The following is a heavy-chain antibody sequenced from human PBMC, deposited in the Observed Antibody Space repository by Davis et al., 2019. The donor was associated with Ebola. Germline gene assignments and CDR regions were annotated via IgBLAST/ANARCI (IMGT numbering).Heavy chain of an antibody. J-gene: IGHJ4*02. CDR1: GFTFSSYA. Sequence: PGGSLRLSCAASGFTFSSYAMSWVRQAPGKGLEWVSAISGSGGSTYYADSVKGRFTISRDNSKNTLYLQMNSLRAEDTAVYYCATPQGDYCSSTSCYGPPMVYWGQGTLVTVSS. CDR2: ISGSGGST. CDR3: ATPQGDYCSSTSCYGPPMVY. V-gene: IGHV3-23*01. D-gene: IGHD2-2*01.